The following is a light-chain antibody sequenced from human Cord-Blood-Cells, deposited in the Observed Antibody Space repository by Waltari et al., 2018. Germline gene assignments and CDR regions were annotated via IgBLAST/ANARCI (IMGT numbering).Light chain of an antibody. V-gene: IGLV1-47*01. J-gene: IGLJ3*02. CDR2: RNN. CDR1: SSNIGRNS. CDR3: AAWDDSLSGPV. Sequence: QSVLTQPPSASGTPGPRVTISCSGSSSNIGRNSVYCYQQLPGTAPKLLIYRNNQRPSGVPDRFSGSKSGTSASLAISGRRSEDEADYYCAAWDDSLSGPVFGGGTKLTVL.